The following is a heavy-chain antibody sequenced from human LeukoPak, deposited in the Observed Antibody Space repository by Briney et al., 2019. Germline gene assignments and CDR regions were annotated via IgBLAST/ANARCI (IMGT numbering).Heavy chain of an antibody. J-gene: IGHJ4*02. V-gene: IGHV3-21*01. D-gene: IGHD2-21*02. Sequence: PGGSLRLSCAASGFTFSSYSMNWVRQAPGKGLEWVSSISSSSSYIYYADSVKGRFTISRDNAKNSLYLQMNSLRAEDTAVYYCARGDIVVVTAISDYWGQGTLVTVSS. CDR3: ARGDIVVVTAISDY. CDR2: ISSSSSYI. CDR1: GFTFSSYS.